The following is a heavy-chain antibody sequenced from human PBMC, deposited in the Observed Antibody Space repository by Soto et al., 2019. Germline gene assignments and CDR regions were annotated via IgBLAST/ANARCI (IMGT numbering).Heavy chain of an antibody. D-gene: IGHD6-13*01. V-gene: IGHV3-30-3*01. CDR2: ISYDGSNK. CDR1: GFTFSSYA. J-gene: IGHJ6*02. CDR3: ARAGGSNKFYYYYYGMDV. Sequence: QVQLVESGGGVVQPGRSLRLSCAASGFTFSSYAIHWDRQAPGKGLEWVTVISYDGSNKYYADSVKGRFTISRDNSKSTLYLQMNSLRAEDTAVYYCARAGGSNKFYYYYYGMDVWGQGTTVTVSS.